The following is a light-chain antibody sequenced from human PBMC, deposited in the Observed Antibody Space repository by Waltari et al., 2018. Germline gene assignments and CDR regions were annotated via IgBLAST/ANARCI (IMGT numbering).Light chain of an antibody. J-gene: IGKJ2*01. CDR2: GAS. CDR3: QQYGSSPLYT. Sequence: EIVLTQPPGPLSLSPGERATLSCTASQSVSSSYLAWYQQKPGKAPRLLIYGASSRATGIPDRFSGSGSGTDFTLTISRLEPEDFAVYYCQQYGSSPLYTFGQGTKLEIK. V-gene: IGKV3-20*01. CDR1: QSVSSSY.